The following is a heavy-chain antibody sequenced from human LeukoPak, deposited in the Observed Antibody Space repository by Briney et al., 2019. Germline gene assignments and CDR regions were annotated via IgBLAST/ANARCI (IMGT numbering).Heavy chain of an antibody. CDR1: GYTFTSYG. CDR3: ASSTVGVTQVDAFDI. D-gene: IGHD3-22*01. Sequence: ASVKVSCKASGYTFTSYGISWVRQAPGQGLEWMGWISAYNGNTNYAQKLQGRVTMTTDTSTSTAYMELRSLRSDDMAVYYCASSTVGVTQVDAFDIWGQGTMVTVSS. J-gene: IGHJ3*02. CDR2: ISAYNGNT. V-gene: IGHV1-18*03.